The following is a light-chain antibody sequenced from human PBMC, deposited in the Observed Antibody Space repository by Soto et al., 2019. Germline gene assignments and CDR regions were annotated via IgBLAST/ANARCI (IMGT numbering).Light chain of an antibody. CDR3: QQSYSTPLT. CDR1: QRINNF. V-gene: IGKV1-39*01. CDR2: AVS. J-gene: IGKJ4*01. Sequence: DIQMTQSPSSLYASVGDRVTITCRARQRINNFLNWYQQKPGKVPKVLIYAVSSLQSGGPERFSGSGSGTDLTLTISRLPPEEFATYYCQQSYSTPLTFGGWTKVEIK.